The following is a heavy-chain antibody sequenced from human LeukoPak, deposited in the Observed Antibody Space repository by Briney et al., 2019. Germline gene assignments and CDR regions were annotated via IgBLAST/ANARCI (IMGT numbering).Heavy chain of an antibody. CDR2: IKQDGRER. J-gene: IGHJ4*02. CDR1: GFTFSNYW. V-gene: IGHV3-7*03. D-gene: IGHD2-21*01. Sequence: PGGSLRLSCAASGFTFSNYWMCWVRQTPGKGLEWVANIKQDGRERYYVDSVKGRFTISRDNAKNSLYLQMSSLRAEDTAVYYCITPLPYSAQGGQGTLVTVSS. CDR3: ITPLPYSAQ.